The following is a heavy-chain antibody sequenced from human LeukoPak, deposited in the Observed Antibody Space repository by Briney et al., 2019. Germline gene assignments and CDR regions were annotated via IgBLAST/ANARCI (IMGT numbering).Heavy chain of an antibody. CDR2: IYPGDSDT. Sequence: GESLKISCKGSGYSFTSYWIGWVRQMPGKGLEWMGIIYPGDSDTRYSPSFQGQVTISADKSISTAYMELSRLRSDDTAVYYCARLGHYYDSSGPGEDWGQGTLVTVSS. V-gene: IGHV5-51*01. CDR3: ARLGHYYDSSGPGED. D-gene: IGHD3-22*01. J-gene: IGHJ4*02. CDR1: GYSFTSYW.